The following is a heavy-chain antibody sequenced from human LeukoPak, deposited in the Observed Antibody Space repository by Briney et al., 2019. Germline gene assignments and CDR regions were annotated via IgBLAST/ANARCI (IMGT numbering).Heavy chain of an antibody. D-gene: IGHD1-26*01. V-gene: IGHV1-2*02. J-gene: IGHJ4*02. CDR3: ARVGALPEYYFDY. Sequence: ASVKVSCKASGYTFTGYYMHWVRQAPGQGLQWMGWINPNSGGTNYAQKFQGRVTMTRDTSISTAHMELSRLRSDDTAVYYCARVGALPEYYFDYWGQGTLVTVSS. CDR1: GYTFTGYY. CDR2: INPNSGGT.